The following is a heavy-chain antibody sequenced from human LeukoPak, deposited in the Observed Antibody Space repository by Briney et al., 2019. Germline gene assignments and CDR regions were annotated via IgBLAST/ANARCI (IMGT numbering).Heavy chain of an antibody. D-gene: IGHD6-13*01. CDR1: GGSISSGSYY. V-gene: IGHV4-61*02. Sequence: SETLSLTCTVSGGSISSGSYYWSWIRQPAGKGLEWIGRIYTSGSTNYNPSLKSRVTISVDTSKNQFSLKLSSVTAADTAVYYCAIPRGIAAAGTGVDAFDIWGQGTMVTVSS. CDR2: IYTSGST. J-gene: IGHJ3*02. CDR3: AIPRGIAAAGTGVDAFDI.